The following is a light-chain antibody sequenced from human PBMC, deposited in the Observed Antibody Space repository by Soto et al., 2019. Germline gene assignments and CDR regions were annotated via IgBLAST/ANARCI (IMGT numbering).Light chain of an antibody. Sequence: EIVLTQSPGTLSLSPGERAALSCRASQSVSSSDLAWYQQKPGQAPRLLIYGASSRATGIPDRFSGSGSGTDFTLTISRLEPEDFAVYYCQQDGSSPQGLAFGGGTKVEIK. CDR2: GAS. CDR3: QQDGSSPQGLA. CDR1: QSVSSSD. V-gene: IGKV3-20*01. J-gene: IGKJ4*01.